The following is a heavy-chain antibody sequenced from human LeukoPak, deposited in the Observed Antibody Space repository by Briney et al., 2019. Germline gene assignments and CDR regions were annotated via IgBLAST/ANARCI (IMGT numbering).Heavy chain of an antibody. D-gene: IGHD1-20*01. CDR1: ANYW. J-gene: IGHJ6*02. CDR2: INSDGSWT. V-gene: IGHV3-74*01. Sequence: PGGSLRLSCVASANYWMHWVRQAPGKGLVWVSHINSDGSWTSYADSVKGRFTISKDNAKSSLYLQMNSLRTEDTAVYYCARLRKITFNYYYGMDVWGQGTTVTVSS. CDR3: ARLRKITFNYYYGMDV.